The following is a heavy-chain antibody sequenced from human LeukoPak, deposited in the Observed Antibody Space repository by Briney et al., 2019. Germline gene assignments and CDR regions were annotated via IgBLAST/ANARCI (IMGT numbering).Heavy chain of an antibody. V-gene: IGHV3-53*01. Sequence: GRSLRLSCAASGFNVSSNYMSWVRQAPGKGLEWVSVIYSGGNTYYADSVKGRFTVSRDNSKNTLYLQMNSLRAEDTAVYYCARGSGSVNTEYYWGQGTLVTVSS. D-gene: IGHD3-10*01. J-gene: IGHJ4*02. CDR2: IYSGGNT. CDR1: GFNVSSNY. CDR3: ARGSGSVNTEYY.